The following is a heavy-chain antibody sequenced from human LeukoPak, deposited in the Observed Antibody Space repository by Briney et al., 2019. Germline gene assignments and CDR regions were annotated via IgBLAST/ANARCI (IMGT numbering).Heavy chain of an antibody. D-gene: IGHD5-18*01. CDR1: GGSISSGGYY. J-gene: IGHJ4*02. CDR3: ARVDTGRTGVDY. CDR2: IYYSGNT. V-gene: IGHV4-31*03. Sequence: SETLSLTCTVSGGSISSGGYYWSWIRQHPGKGLAWIGYIYYSGNTYYNPSLRSRVTISLDTSKNQFSLKLSSVTAADTAVYYCARVDTGRTGVDYWGQGTLVTASS.